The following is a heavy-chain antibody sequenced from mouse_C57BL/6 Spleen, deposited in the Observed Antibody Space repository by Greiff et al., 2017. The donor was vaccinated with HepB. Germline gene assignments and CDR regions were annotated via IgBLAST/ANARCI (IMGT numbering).Heavy chain of an antibody. CDR3: ATVGAQAYFDY. Sequence: QVQLQQSGAELVRPGTSVKMSCKASGYTFTNYWIGWAKQRPGHGLEWIGDIYPGGGYTNYNEKFKGKATLTADKSSSTAYMQCSSLTSEDSAIYYCATVGAQAYFDYWGQGTTRTVSS. CDR2: IYPGGGYT. J-gene: IGHJ2*01. CDR1: GYTFTNYW. V-gene: IGHV1-63*01. D-gene: IGHD3-2*02.